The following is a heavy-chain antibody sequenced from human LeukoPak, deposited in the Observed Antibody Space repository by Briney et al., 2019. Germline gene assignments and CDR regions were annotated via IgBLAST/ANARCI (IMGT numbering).Heavy chain of an antibody. J-gene: IGHJ2*01. CDR2: IYYSGST. V-gene: IGHV4-59*08. CDR3: ARLAEIGWFSVYWYFDL. D-gene: IGHD3-10*01. CDR1: GVSISSYY. Sequence: SETLSLTCTVSGVSISSYYWSWIRQPPGKGLEWIGYIYYSGSTNYNPSLKSRVTISVDTSKNQFSLKLSSVTAADTAVYYCARLAEIGWFSVYWYFDLWGRGTLVTVSS.